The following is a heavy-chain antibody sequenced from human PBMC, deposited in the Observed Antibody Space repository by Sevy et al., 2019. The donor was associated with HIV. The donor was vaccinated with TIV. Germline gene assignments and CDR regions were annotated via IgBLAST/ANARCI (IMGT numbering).Heavy chain of an antibody. CDR2: VYFSGYT. CDR3: ATDKYYDIVTGLFGVDV. CDR1: GVSVSSGEYY. J-gene: IGHJ6*02. Sequence: SETLSLTCTVSGVSVSSGEYYWTWIRQPPGKGLEWIGYVYFSGYTNYNPSLKSRVTISIDTSKNQFSLKLSSVTAADTAVYYCATDKYYDIVTGLFGVDVWGQGTTVTVSS. D-gene: IGHD3-9*01. V-gene: IGHV4-61*08.